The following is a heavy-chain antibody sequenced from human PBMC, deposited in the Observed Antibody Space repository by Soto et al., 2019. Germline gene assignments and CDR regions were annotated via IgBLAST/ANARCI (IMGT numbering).Heavy chain of an antibody. D-gene: IGHD6-19*01. Sequence: GGSLRLSCAASGFTFSSYSMNWVRQAPGKGLEWVSYISSSSSTIYYADSVKGRFTISRDNAKNSLYLQMYSLRAEDTAVYYCARGQWLAFDYWGQGTLVTVSS. CDR1: GFTFSSYS. CDR2: ISSSSSTI. CDR3: ARGQWLAFDY. J-gene: IGHJ4*02. V-gene: IGHV3-48*01.